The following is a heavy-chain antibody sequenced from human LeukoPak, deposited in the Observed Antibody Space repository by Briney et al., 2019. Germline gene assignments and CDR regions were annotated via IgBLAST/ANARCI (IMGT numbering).Heavy chain of an antibody. D-gene: IGHD3-10*01. CDR3: ASLVWFGANWFDA. J-gene: IGHJ5*02. V-gene: IGHV3-48*04. Sequence: PGGSLRLSCAASGFTFSSYNMNWVRQAPGKGLEWVSYISSSSSTIYYADSVKGRFTISRDNPKNSLYLQMNSLRAEDTAVYYCASLVWFGANWFDAWGQGTLVTVSS. CDR2: ISSSSSTI. CDR1: GFTFSSYN.